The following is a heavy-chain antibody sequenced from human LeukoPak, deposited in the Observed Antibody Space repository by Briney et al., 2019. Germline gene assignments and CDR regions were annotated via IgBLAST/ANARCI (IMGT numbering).Heavy chain of an antibody. V-gene: IGHV4-59*07. J-gene: IGHJ4*02. CDR3: ARSYGSGNYFDF. D-gene: IGHD3-10*01. CDR1: CGSIGSYY. CDR2: IYYSGST. Sequence: SHTLSLTCTVSCGSIGSYYGSWIRQTPGKGLEWIGDIYYSGSTNYNPSLKSRVTISVDTSKNQFSLKLNSVTAADTAVYYCARSYGSGNYFDFWGQGTQVTVSS.